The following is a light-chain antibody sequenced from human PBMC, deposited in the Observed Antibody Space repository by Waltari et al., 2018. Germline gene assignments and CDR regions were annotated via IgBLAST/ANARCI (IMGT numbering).Light chain of an antibody. CDR3: QEYGRSPRYS. CDR2: GAS. V-gene: IGKV3-20*01. CDR1: QSVSSNS. J-gene: IGKJ2*03. Sequence: RRATQSVSSNSLAWYRQKPGQAPSLLIYGASSRATGIPDRFSGSGSGTDFTLTISRLEPEDFAVYYCQEYGRSPRYSFGQGTKVEIK.